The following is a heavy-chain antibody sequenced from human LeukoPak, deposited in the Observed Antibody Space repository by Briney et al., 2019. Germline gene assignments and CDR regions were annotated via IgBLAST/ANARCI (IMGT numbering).Heavy chain of an antibody. Sequence: GGSLRLSCATSGFPFSNFSMSWVRQAPGKGLEWISTTNPGGTSTYYAESVKGRFTISRDNSKDTLYLQMSSLRVEDTAVYYCAKQSYARSLGEGGPGTLVSVSS. V-gene: IGHV3-23*01. D-gene: IGHD2-8*01. CDR2: TNPGGTST. J-gene: IGHJ4*02. CDR3: AKQSYARSLGE. CDR1: GFPFSNFS.